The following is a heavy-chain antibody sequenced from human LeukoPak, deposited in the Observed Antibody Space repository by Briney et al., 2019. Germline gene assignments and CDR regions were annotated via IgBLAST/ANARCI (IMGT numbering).Heavy chain of an antibody. D-gene: IGHD6-19*01. Sequence: ASVRVSCKASGGTFSSYAISWVRQAPGQGLEWMGRINPNSGGTNYAQKFQGRVTMTRDTSISTAYMELSRLRSDDTAVYYCARVDSSGGYWGQGTLVTVSS. CDR3: ARVDSSGGY. V-gene: IGHV1-2*06. CDR1: GGTFSSYA. CDR2: INPNSGGT. J-gene: IGHJ4*02.